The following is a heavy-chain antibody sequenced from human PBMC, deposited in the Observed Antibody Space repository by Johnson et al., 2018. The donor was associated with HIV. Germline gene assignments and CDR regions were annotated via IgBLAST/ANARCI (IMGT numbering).Heavy chain of an antibody. CDR1: GFTFSSYW. V-gene: IGHV3-7*01. CDR2: IKEDVSEK. CDR3: AREGGPDGFEI. D-gene: IGHD3-16*01. J-gene: IGHJ3*02. Sequence: VQLVESGGGLVQPGGSLRLSCAASGFTFSSYWMNWVRQAPGKGLEWVANIKEDVSEKYYVDSVRGRFTISRDNAKNSLYLQMNSLRAEDTAVYYCAREGGPDGFEIWGQGTMVTVSS.